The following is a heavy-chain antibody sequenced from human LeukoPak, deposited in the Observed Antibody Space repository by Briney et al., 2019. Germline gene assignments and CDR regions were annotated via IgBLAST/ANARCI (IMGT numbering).Heavy chain of an antibody. D-gene: IGHD3-3*01. V-gene: IGHV1-2*02. Sequence: ASVKVSCKASGYTFTGYYMHWVRQAPGQGLEWMGWINPNSGGTNYAQKFQGRVTMTRDTSISTAYMELSRLRSDDTAVYYCARGYDFWSGYEEHWFDPWGQGTLVTVSS. CDR2: INPNSGGT. CDR1: GYTFTGYY. CDR3: ARGYDFWSGYEEHWFDP. J-gene: IGHJ5*02.